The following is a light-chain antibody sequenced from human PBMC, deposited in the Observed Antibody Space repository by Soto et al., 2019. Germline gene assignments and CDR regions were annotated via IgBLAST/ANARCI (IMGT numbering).Light chain of an antibody. CDR2: DVS. Sequence: QSALTQPASVSGSPGQSITISCTGTSSDVGGYNDVSWYQQHPGKAPKLMIYDVSNRPSGVSNRFSGSKSGNTGSLTISGLQAEDEADYYCSSYTSSSTLGVFGTGTKLTVL. CDR3: SSYTSSSTLGV. J-gene: IGLJ1*01. CDR1: SSDVGGYND. V-gene: IGLV2-14*01.